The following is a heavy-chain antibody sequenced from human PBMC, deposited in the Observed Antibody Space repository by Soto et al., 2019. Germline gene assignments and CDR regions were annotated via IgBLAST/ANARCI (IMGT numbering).Heavy chain of an antibody. D-gene: IGHD2-15*01. CDR3: AKRADCSGGSCPLDY. CDR1: GFTFSSYG. J-gene: IGHJ4*02. CDR2: ISYDGSNK. Sequence: GGSLRLSCAASGFTFSSYGMHWVRQAPGKGLEWVAVISYDGSNKYYADSVKGRFTISRDNSKNTLYLQMNSLRAEDTAVYYCAKRADCSGGSCPLDYWGQGTLVTVS. V-gene: IGHV3-30*18.